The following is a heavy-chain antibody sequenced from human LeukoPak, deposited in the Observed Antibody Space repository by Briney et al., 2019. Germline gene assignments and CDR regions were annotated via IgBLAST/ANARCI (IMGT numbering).Heavy chain of an antibody. D-gene: IGHD2-21*01. CDR2: ISYDGSNK. CDR3: ARDVAGDY. Sequence: GGSLRLSCAASGFTFSSYAMHRVRQAPGKGLEWVAVISYDGSNKYYADSVKGRFTISRDNSKNTLYLQMNSLRAEDTAVYYCARDVAGDYWGQGTLVTVSS. V-gene: IGHV3-30-3*01. J-gene: IGHJ4*02. CDR1: GFTFSSYA.